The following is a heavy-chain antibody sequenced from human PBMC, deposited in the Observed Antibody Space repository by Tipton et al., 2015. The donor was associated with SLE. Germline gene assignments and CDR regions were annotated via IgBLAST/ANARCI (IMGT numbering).Heavy chain of an antibody. J-gene: IGHJ4*02. CDR3: ARDRITGTTNYFDY. CDR1: GFSIISGYY. CDR2: IYHSGST. Sequence: TLSLTCAVSGFSIISGYYWGWIRQPPGKGLEWIGSIYHSGSTYYNPSLKSRVTISVDTSKNQFSLKLSSVTSADTAVYYCARDRITGTTNYFDYWGQGTLVTVSS. D-gene: IGHD1-20*01. V-gene: IGHV4-38-2*02.